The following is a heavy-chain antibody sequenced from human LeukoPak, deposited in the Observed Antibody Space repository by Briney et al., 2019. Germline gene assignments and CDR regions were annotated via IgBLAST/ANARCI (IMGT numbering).Heavy chain of an antibody. V-gene: IGHV3-74*01. CDR3: VTGGGYNGLDY. CDR1: GFTFSSYW. Sequence: GGSLRLSCAASGFTFSSYWMHWVRQAPGKGLVWVSRINSDGSSTSNADSVKGRFTISRDNAKNTLYLQMNSLRAEDTAVYYCVTGGGYNGLDYWGQGALVTVSS. CDR2: INSDGSST. J-gene: IGHJ4*02. D-gene: IGHD5-12*01.